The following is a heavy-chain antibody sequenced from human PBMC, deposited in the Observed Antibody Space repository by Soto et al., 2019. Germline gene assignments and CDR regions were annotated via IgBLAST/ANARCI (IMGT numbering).Heavy chain of an antibody. CDR1: GYSITSGYY. CDR3: ARLPYSYGGYDEAYFDY. V-gene: IGHV4-38-2*01. J-gene: IGHJ4*02. D-gene: IGHD5-12*01. CDR2: IYHSGST. Sequence: PSETLSLTCAVSGYSITSGYYWGWIRQPPGKGLEWIGSIYHSGSTYYNPSLKSRVTISVDTPQKLFSLKLSSVTAADTAVYYCARLPYSYGGYDEAYFDYWGQGTLVTVSS.